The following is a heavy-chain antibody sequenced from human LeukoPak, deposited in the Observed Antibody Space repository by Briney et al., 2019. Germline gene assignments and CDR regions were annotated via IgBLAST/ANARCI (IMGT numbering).Heavy chain of an antibody. V-gene: IGHV3-23*01. CDR3: AKDLSPYNWNEIGEY. D-gene: IGHD1-1*01. CDR2: ISGSGGST. J-gene: IGHJ4*02. Sequence: GGSLRLSCAASGFTFSSYAMSWVRQAPGKGLEWVSAISGSGGSTYYADSVKGQFTISRDNSKNTLYLQMNSLRAEDTAVYYCAKDLSPYNWNEIGEYWGQGTLVTVSS. CDR1: GFTFSSYA.